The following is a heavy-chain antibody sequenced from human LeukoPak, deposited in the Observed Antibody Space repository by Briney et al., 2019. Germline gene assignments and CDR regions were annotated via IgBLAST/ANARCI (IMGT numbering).Heavy chain of an antibody. CDR2: ISSSSSYI. Sequence: GGSLRLSCAASGFTVSSNYMNWVRQAPGKGLEWVSSISSSSSYIYYADSVKGRFTISRDNAKDPMYLQMNSLRVEDTAVYYCATSDSSGWKIDYWGQGTPVTVSS. V-gene: IGHV3-21*01. J-gene: IGHJ4*02. CDR1: GFTVSSNY. D-gene: IGHD6-19*01. CDR3: ATSDSSGWKIDY.